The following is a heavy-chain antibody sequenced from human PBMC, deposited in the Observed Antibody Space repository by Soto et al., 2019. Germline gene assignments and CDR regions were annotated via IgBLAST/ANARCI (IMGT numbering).Heavy chain of an antibody. CDR3: ATRDVLAGNTAMVSDDFYYYYYYMDV. CDR1: GGSISSSSYY. Sequence: SETLSLTCTVSGGSISSSSYYWGWIRQPPGKGLEWIGSIYYSGSTYYNPSLKSRVTISVDTSKNQFSLKLSSVTAADTAVYYCATRDVLAGNTAMVSDDFYYYYYYMDVWGKGTTVTVSS. J-gene: IGHJ6*03. CDR2: IYYSGST. V-gene: IGHV4-39*07. D-gene: IGHD5-18*01.